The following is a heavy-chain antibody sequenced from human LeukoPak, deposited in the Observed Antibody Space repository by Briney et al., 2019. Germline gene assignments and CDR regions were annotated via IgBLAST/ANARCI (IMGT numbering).Heavy chain of an antibody. CDR3: ARARGGYSYGSRRNDYYYYGMDV. V-gene: IGHV3-21*01. CDR1: GFTFSSYS. CDR2: ISSSSSYI. J-gene: IGHJ6*02. Sequence: GGSLRLSCAASGFTFSSYSMNWVRQAPGKGLEWVSSISSSSSYIYYADSVKGRFTISRDNATNSLYLQMNSLRAEDTAVYYCARARGGYSYGSRRNDYYYYGMDVWGQGTTVTVSS. D-gene: IGHD5-18*01.